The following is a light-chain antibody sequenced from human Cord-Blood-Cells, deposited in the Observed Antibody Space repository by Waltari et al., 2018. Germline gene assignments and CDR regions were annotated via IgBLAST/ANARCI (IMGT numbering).Light chain of an antibody. Sequence: QSALTQPPSASGSPGQAVTISCTGTSRDVGGYNYVSWYQQHPGKAPKLMLYEVSKRPSGVPDRFSGSKSGNTASLTVSGLQAEDEADYYCSSYAGSNNVVFGGGTKLTVL. CDR2: EVS. V-gene: IGLV2-8*01. J-gene: IGLJ2*01. CDR1: SRDVGGYNY. CDR3: SSYAGSNNVV.